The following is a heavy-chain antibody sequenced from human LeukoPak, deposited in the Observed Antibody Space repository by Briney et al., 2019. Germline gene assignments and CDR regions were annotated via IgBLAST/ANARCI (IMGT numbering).Heavy chain of an antibody. J-gene: IGHJ6*03. Sequence: GGSLRLSCAASGFTVSSNYMSWVRQAPGKGLEWVSVIYSGGSTYYADSVKGRFTISRDNSKNTLYLQMNSLRAEDTAVYYCARAISQYSSGWYFNYYYYMDVWGKGTTVTISS. CDR1: GFTVSSNY. CDR2: IYSGGST. V-gene: IGHV3-53*01. D-gene: IGHD6-19*01. CDR3: ARAISQYSSGWYFNYYYYMDV.